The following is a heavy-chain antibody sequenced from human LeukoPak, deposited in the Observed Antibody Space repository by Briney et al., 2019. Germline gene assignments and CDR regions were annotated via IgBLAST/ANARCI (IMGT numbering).Heavy chain of an antibody. J-gene: IGHJ6*02. CDR1: GGTFSSYA. CDR3: ARLNKDLGCSGGSCYSGAPYGMDV. V-gene: IGHV1-69*04. D-gene: IGHD2-15*01. CDR2: IIPILGIA. Sequence: SVKVSCKASGGTFSSYAISWVRQAPGQGLEWMGRIIPILGIANYAQKFQGRVTITADKSTSTAYMELSSLKASDTAMYYCARLNKDLGCSGGSCYSGAPYGMDVWGQGTTVTVSS.